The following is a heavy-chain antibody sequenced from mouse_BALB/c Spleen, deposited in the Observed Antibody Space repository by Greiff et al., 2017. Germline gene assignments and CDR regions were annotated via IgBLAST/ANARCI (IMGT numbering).Heavy chain of an antibody. D-gene: IGHD2-4*01. J-gene: IGHJ4*01. V-gene: IGHV1S81*02. CDR3: TRGTMITTKVYYAMDY. Sequence: LQESGAELVKPGASVKLSCKASGYTFTSYYMYWVKQRPGQGLEWIGEINPSNGGTNFNEKFKSKATLTVDKSSSTAYMQLSSLTSEDSAVYYCTRGTMITTKVYYAMDYWGQGTSVTVSS. CDR1: GYTFTSYY. CDR2: INPSNGGT.